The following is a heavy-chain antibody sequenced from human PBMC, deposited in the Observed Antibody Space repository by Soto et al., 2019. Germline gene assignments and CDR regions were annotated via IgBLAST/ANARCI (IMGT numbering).Heavy chain of an antibody. CDR3: ARETTVVSHGHFDL. CDR1: GYTFTTYT. V-gene: IGHV1-3*05. J-gene: IGHJ2*01. CDR2: INAGNGNT. Sequence: QVQLVQSGAEEKKPGASVKVSCKASGYTFTTYTMHWVRQAPGQRLEWMGWINAGNGNTKYSQKFQGRVTITRDTSASTAYMELSSLSSEDTAVYYCARETTVVSHGHFDLWGRGTLVTVSS. D-gene: IGHD4-17*01.